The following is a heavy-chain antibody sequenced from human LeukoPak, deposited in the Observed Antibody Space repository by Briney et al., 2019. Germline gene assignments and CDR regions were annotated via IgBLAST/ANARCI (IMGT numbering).Heavy chain of an antibody. CDR2: ISWNSGSI. CDR3: AEGDLWLLGSFDY. J-gene: IGHJ4*02. CDR1: GFTFDDYA. V-gene: IGHV3-9*01. Sequence: GTSLRLSCAASGFTFDDYAMHWVRQAPGKGLEWVSGISWNSGSIGYADSVKGRFTISRDNAKNSLYLQMNSLRAEDTALYYCAEGDLWLLGSFDYWGQGTLVTVSS. D-gene: IGHD3-16*01.